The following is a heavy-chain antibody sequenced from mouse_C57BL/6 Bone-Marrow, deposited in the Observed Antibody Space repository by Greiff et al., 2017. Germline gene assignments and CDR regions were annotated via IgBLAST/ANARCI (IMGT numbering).Heavy chain of an antibody. CDR3: ARDGYNWYFDV. CDR1: GYTFTGYT. J-gene: IGHJ1*03. V-gene: IGHV1-4*01. CDR2: INPSRGYT. Sequence: VQLKQSGAELARPGASVKMSCKASGYTFTGYTMHWVKQRPGQGLEWIGYINPSRGYTKYNQKFKDKATLTADKSSSTAYMQLSSLTSEDSAVYYCARDGYNWYFDVWGTGTTVTVSS. D-gene: IGHD2-3*01.